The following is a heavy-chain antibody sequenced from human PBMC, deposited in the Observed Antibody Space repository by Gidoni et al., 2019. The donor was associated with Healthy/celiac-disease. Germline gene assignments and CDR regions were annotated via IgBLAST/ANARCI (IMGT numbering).Heavy chain of an antibody. D-gene: IGHD5-12*01. CDR1: GFTFSNAW. CDR3: TTEGKSGYDFDY. J-gene: IGHJ4*02. Sequence: EVQLVESGGGLVKPGGSLRLSCEASGFTFSNAWMGWVRQAPGKGLEWVGRIKSKTDGGTTDYAAPVKGRFTISRDDSKNTLYLQMNSLKTEDTAVYYCTTEGKSGYDFDYWGQGTLVTVSS. CDR2: IKSKTDGGTT. V-gene: IGHV3-15*01.